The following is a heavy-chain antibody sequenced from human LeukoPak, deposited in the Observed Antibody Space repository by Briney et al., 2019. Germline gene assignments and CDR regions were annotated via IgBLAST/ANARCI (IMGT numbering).Heavy chain of an antibody. Sequence: ASVKVSCKASGYTFTGYYMHWVRQAPGQGLEWMGWINPNSGGTNYAQKFQGRVTMTRDTSIGTAYMELSRLRSDDTAVYYCARGTSITMVRSNKYWFDPWGQGTLVTVSS. D-gene: IGHD3-10*01. V-gene: IGHV1-2*02. CDR3: ARGTSITMVRSNKYWFDP. J-gene: IGHJ5*02. CDR2: INPNSGGT. CDR1: GYTFTGYY.